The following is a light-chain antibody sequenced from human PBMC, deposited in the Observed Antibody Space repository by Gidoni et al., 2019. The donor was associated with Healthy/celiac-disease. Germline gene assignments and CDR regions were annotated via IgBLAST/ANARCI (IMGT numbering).Light chain of an antibody. Sequence: IQLNQSPSSLSASVGDRVTITCRASQGISSYLAWYQHKPGKAPKLMIYAASTLQSGVPSRFSGSGSGTDFTLTISSLQPEDFATYSCQQLNSYPRTFGQGTKLEIK. J-gene: IGKJ2*01. V-gene: IGKV1-9*01. CDR1: QGISSY. CDR2: AAS. CDR3: QQLNSYPRT.